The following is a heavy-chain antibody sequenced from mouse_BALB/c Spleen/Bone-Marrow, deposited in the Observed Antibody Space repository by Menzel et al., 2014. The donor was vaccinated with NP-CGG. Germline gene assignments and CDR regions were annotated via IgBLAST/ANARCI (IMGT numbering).Heavy chain of an antibody. Sequence: EVKLMESGGGLVQPGGSLKLSCAASGFTFSSYTMSWVRQTPEKRLERVAYISNGGGSTYYPDTVKGRFTISRDNAKNTLYLQMSSLKSEDTAMYYCARPLYYDYDGFAYWGQGTLVTVSA. J-gene: IGHJ3*01. CDR1: GFTFSSYT. D-gene: IGHD2-4*01. V-gene: IGHV5-12-2*01. CDR2: ISNGGGST. CDR3: ARPLYYDYDGFAY.